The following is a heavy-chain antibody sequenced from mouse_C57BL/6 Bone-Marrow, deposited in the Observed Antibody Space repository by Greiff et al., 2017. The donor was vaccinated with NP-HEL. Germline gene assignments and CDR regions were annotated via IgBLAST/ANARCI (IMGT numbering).Heavy chain of an antibody. D-gene: IGHD3-2*02. CDR1: GYSITSGYD. CDR2: ISYSGST. J-gene: IGHJ2*01. V-gene: IGHV3-1*01. Sequence: EVQLQQSGPGMVKPSQSLSLTCTVTGYSITSGYDWHWIRHFPGNKLEWMGYISYSGSTNYNPSLKSRISITHDTSKNHFFLKLNSVTTEDTATYYCARGETAQVDYWGQGTTLTVSS. CDR3: ARGETAQVDY.